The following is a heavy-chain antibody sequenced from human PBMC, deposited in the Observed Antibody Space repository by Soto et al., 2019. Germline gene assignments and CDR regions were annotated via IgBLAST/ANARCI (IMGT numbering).Heavy chain of an antibody. J-gene: IGHJ4*02. CDR1: GFTVSNNY. CDR2: TYSGDTT. D-gene: IGHD1-1*01. V-gene: IGHV3-66*01. Sequence: EVQLVESGGGLVQPGGSLRLSCVASGFTVSNNYISWVRQAPGKGLEWVSVTYSGDTTYYADSVKGRFTVSRDISKNTLYLQMNSLRAEDTAVFYCARFAFNSRFDFWGQGTLVTVSS. CDR3: ARFAFNSRFDF.